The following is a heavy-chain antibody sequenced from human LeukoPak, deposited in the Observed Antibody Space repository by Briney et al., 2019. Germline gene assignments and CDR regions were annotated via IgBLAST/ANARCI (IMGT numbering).Heavy chain of an antibody. Sequence: ASVKVSCKASGYTFTGYYMHWVRQAPGQGLEWMGWINPNSGGTNYAQKFQGRVTMTRDTSISTAYMELSRLRSDDTAVYYCARDIGGSYSVYYFDYWGQGTLVTVSS. CDR3: ARDIGGSYSVYYFDY. CDR1: GYTFTGYY. J-gene: IGHJ4*02. D-gene: IGHD1-26*01. CDR2: INPNSGGT. V-gene: IGHV1-2*02.